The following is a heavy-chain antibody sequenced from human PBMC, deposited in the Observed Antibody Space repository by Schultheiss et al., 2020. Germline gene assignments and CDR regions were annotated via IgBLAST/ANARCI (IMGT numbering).Heavy chain of an antibody. CDR2: IGTLADT. V-gene: IGHV3-13*01. Sequence: GESLKISCAASGFTFSNHDMHWVRQATGKGLEWVSAIGTLADTFYAGSVKGRFTISRENAKNSLYLQMNSLRAEDTAIYHCARDRPLRYWGQGTLVTVSS. J-gene: IGHJ4*02. CDR3: ARDRPLRY. CDR1: GFTFSNHD.